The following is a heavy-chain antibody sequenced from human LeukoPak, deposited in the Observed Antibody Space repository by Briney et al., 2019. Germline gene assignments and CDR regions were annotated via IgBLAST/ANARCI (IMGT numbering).Heavy chain of an antibody. V-gene: IGHV3-30*18. J-gene: IGHJ4*02. CDR2: ISSDGSNK. CDR3: AKGTVTNPDS. Sequence: GGSLRLSCAASGFTFSSYAMHWVRQAPGKGLEWVALISSDGSNKYYADSVKGRFTISRDNSKHTLFLQMNSLRPEDTAVYYRAKGTVTNPDSWGQGTLVTVSS. D-gene: IGHD4-4*01. CDR1: GFTFSSYA.